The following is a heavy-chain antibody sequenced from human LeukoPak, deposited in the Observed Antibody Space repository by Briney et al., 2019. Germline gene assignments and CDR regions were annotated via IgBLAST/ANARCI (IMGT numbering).Heavy chain of an antibody. V-gene: IGHV3-7*01. CDR1: RFTFSRYW. CDR3: ANLELGETSRDGYNHDAFDI. D-gene: IGHD5-24*01. J-gene: IGHJ3*02. Sequence: PGGSLRLSCAASRFTFSRYWMSWVRQAPGKGLEWVANIKQDGSEKYYVDSVKGRFTISRDNSKNTLYLRMNSLRAEDTAVYYCANLELGETSRDGYNHDAFDIWGQGTMVTVSS. CDR2: IKQDGSEK.